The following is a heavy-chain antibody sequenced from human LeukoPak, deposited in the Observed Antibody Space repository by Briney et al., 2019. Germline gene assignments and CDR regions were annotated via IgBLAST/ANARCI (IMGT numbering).Heavy chain of an antibody. J-gene: IGHJ4*02. D-gene: IGHD2-2*01. CDR2: TYYRSKWYN. V-gene: IGHV6-1*01. Sequence: SQTLSLTCAISGDSVSSNSAAWNWIRQSPSRGLEWLGRTYYRSKWYNDYAVSVKSRISINPDTSKSQFSLQLNAVTPEDTAVYYCARHYCSSASCYSPYFDCWGQGTLVTVSS. CDR3: ARHYCSSASCYSPYFDC. CDR1: GDSVSSNSAA.